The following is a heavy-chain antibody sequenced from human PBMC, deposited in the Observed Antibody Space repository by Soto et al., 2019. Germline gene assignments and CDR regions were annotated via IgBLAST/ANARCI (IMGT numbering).Heavy chain of an antibody. CDR3: AKDRPRLPQNLVDVY. V-gene: IGHV1-18*04. D-gene: IGHD3-16*02. Sequence: QIQLVQSGDEVKKPGASVKVSCKTSGYTFADHGISWVRQAPGQGLEWVGWISAYNENTEYAQKFQGRVTMTTDKATSTACMELRGLTSDDTAVYYCAKDRPRLPQNLVDVYWGQATLVTVSS. CDR2: ISAYNENT. CDR1: GYTFADHG. J-gene: IGHJ4*02.